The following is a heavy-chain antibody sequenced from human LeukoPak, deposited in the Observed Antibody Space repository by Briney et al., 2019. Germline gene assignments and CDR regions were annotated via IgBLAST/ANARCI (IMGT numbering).Heavy chain of an antibody. CDR2: IYPRDGST. V-gene: IGHV1-46*01. Sequence: GSVKVSCKAFGYTFTSNYIHWVRQAPGQGLEWMGMIYPRDGSTSYAQKFQGRVTVTRDTSTSTVHMELSGLRSEDTAVYYCARDQEGFDYWGQGTLVTVSS. CDR1: GYTFTSNY. CDR3: ARDQEGFDY. J-gene: IGHJ4*02.